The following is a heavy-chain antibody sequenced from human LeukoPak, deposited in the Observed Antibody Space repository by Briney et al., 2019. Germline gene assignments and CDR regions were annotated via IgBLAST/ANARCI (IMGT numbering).Heavy chain of an antibody. CDR3: ARDNRYSYGYWFDP. CDR2: ISAYNGNT. Sequence: ASVKVSCKASGYTFTSYDINWVRQAPGQGLEWMGWISAYNGNTNYAQKLQGRVTMTTDTSTSTAYMELRSLRSDDTAVYYCARDNRYSYGYWFDPWGQGTLVTVSS. CDR1: GYTFTSYD. J-gene: IGHJ5*02. V-gene: IGHV1-18*01. D-gene: IGHD5-18*01.